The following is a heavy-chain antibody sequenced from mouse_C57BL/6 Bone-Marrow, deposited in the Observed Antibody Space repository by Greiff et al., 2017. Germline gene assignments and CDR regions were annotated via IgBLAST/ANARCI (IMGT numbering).Heavy chain of an antibody. V-gene: IGHV1-81*01. CDR2: IYPRSGNP. CDR3: ARRVTTVVAKTAYWYFDV. J-gene: IGHJ1*03. CDR1: GYTFTSYG. D-gene: IGHD1-1*01. Sequence: LVESGAELARPGASVKLSCKASGYTFTSYGISWVKQRTGQGLEWIGEIYPRSGNPYYNEKFKGKATLTADKSSSTAYMELRSLTSEDSAVYFCARRVTTVVAKTAYWYFDVWGTGTTVTISS.